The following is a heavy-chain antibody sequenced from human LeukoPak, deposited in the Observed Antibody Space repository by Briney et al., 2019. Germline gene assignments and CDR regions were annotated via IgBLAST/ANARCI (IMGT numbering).Heavy chain of an antibody. Sequence: KTSETLSLTCTVSGGSISGYYWSWIRQPAGKGLEWIGRIYISGSTNYNPSLKSRLTMSVDTSKNQISLKLSSVTAADTAVYYCARVGQGTGWYFDYWGQGTLVTVSS. CDR3: ARVGQGTGWYFDY. J-gene: IGHJ4*02. V-gene: IGHV4-4*07. D-gene: IGHD6-19*01. CDR2: IYISGST. CDR1: GGSISGYY.